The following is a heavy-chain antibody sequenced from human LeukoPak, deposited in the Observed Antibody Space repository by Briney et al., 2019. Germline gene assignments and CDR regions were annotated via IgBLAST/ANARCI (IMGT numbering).Heavy chain of an antibody. D-gene: IGHD3-9*01. Sequence: PGGSLRLSCAASGFTFSSYWMSWVRQAPGKGLEWVATIKNDGSEKNYVDSVKGRFTISRDNAKNSLYLQMSGLRAEDTAVYFCATADWFSLDFWGQGTLVTVSS. V-gene: IGHV3-7*04. CDR3: ATADWFSLDF. CDR2: IKNDGSEK. J-gene: IGHJ4*02. CDR1: GFTFSSYW.